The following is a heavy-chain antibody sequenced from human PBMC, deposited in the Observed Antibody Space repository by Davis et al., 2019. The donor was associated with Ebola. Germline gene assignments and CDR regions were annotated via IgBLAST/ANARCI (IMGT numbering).Heavy chain of an antibody. CDR3: ARQLWLQHLDY. CDR2: IYYSGST. Sequence: SETLSLTCTVSGGSISSYYWSWIRQPPGKGLEWIGYIYYSGSTYYNPSLKSRVTISVDTSKNQFSLKLSSVTAADTAVYYCARQLWLQHLDYWGQGTLVTVSS. CDR1: GGSISSYY. D-gene: IGHD5-18*01. J-gene: IGHJ4*02. V-gene: IGHV4-59*08.